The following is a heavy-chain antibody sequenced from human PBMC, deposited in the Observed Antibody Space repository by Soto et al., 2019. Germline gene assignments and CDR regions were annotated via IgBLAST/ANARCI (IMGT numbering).Heavy chain of an antibody. J-gene: IGHJ4*02. Sequence: SVKVSCKASGGTFSSYAISWVRQAPGQGLEWMGGIIPIFGTANYAQKFQGRVTITADESTSTAYMELSSLRSEDTAVYYCASGATYYDFWSGYHDYWGQGNMVTVYS. D-gene: IGHD3-3*01. CDR1: GGTFSSYA. CDR2: IIPIFGTA. V-gene: IGHV1-69*13. CDR3: ASGATYYDFWSGYHDY.